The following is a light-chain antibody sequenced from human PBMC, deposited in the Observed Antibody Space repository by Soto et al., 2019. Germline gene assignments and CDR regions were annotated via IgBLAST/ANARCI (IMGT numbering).Light chain of an antibody. Sequence: QSVLTQPASVSGGPGQSITSSCAGTSSDVGAYNYVSWYQQQSGKAPKLLIHEVSSRPAGVSDRFSGSKSGNPASLTISGLQAEDEADYYCSAFATSRAYVFGIGTKVTVL. CDR3: SAFATSRAYV. J-gene: IGLJ1*01. CDR2: EVS. CDR1: SSDVGAYNY. V-gene: IGLV2-14*01.